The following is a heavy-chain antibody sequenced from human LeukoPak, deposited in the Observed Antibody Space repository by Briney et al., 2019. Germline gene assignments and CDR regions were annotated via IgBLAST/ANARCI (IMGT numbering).Heavy chain of an antibody. CDR1: ELTSVSYG. J-gene: IGHJ4*02. V-gene: IGHV3-30*02. D-gene: IGHD4-17*01. Sequence: GGSLSFSCEALELTSVSYGLTWSGKPPAKGLKGLEFIRYDGSDKYYADSVKGRFTISRDNSKNTLYLQMNSLRTEDTAVYYCAKDLTTVTTQGDYWGQGILVTVSS. CDR2: IRYDGSDK. CDR3: AKDLTTVTTQGDY.